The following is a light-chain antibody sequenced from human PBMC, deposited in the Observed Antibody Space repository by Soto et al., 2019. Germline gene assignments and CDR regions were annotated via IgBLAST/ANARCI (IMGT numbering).Light chain of an antibody. Sequence: QSALTQPASVSGSPGQSITISCTGTSSDIGGYNYVSWYQQHPGKAPKLMIYDVSNRPSGVSNRFSGSKSGNTASLTISGLQAEDEADYYCSSYTSSSTPHVVFGGGTKLTVL. CDR3: SSYTSSSTPHVV. V-gene: IGLV2-14*01. CDR1: SSDIGGYNY. J-gene: IGLJ2*01. CDR2: DVS.